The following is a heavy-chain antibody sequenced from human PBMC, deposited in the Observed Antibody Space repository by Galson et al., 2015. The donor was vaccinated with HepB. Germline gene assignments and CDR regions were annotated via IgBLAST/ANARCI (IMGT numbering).Heavy chain of an antibody. D-gene: IGHD6-13*01. Sequence: ETLSLTCTVSGGSTSNYYWSWIRQPPGKGLEWIAYIYYSGGTDYNPSLKSRVTISVDTSKNQFSLRLSSVTAADTAVYYCARQAASAPNWFDPWGQGTLVTVSS. J-gene: IGHJ5*02. CDR1: GGSTSNYY. CDR3: ARQAASAPNWFDP. CDR2: IYYSGGT. V-gene: IGHV4-59*08.